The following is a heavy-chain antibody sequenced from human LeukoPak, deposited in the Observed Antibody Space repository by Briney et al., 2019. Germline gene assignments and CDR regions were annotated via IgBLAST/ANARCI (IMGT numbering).Heavy chain of an antibody. CDR2: ISGRGGST. CDR3: AKEPVTRIAVAGYFDY. D-gene: IGHD6-19*01. CDR1: GFTFSSYA. Sequence: PGGSLRLSCAASGFTFSSYAMSWVRQAPGKGLEWVSAISGRGGSTYYADSVKGRFTISRDNSKNTLYLQMNSLRAEDTAVYYCAKEPVTRIAVAGYFDYWGRGTLVTVSS. J-gene: IGHJ4*02. V-gene: IGHV3-23*01.